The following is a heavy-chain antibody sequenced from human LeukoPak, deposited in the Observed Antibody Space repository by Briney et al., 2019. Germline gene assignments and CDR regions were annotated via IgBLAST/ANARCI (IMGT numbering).Heavy chain of an antibody. J-gene: IGHJ4*02. D-gene: IGHD3-9*01. CDR1: GFTFSRYA. CDR2: ISGSGGSI. V-gene: IGHV3-23*01. CDR3: AREGAHLWALKAHYDILTGYYYFDY. Sequence: PGGSLRLSCAASGFTFSRYAMNWVRQAPGMGLEWVSVISGSGGSIYYADSVKGRFTISRDNSKNTLYLQMNSLSAEDTAVYYCAREGAHLWALKAHYDILTGYYYFDYWGQGTLVTVSS.